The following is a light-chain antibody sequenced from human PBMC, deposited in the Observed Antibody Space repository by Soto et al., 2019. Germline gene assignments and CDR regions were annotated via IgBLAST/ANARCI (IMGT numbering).Light chain of an antibody. V-gene: IGLV3-1*01. J-gene: IGLJ1*01. CDR2: QDS. Sequence: SYALTQPPSVSVSPGQTASITCSGDKLGDKYACWYQQKPGQSPVLVIYQDSKRPSGIPERFSGSNSGNTATLTISGTQAMDEADYYCQAGDSSTGVYGFGTGTKLTVL. CDR3: QAGDSSTGVYG. CDR1: KLGDKY.